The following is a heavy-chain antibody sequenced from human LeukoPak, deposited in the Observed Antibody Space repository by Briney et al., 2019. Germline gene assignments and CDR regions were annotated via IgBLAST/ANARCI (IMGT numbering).Heavy chain of an antibody. D-gene: IGHD4-17*01. CDR3: ASPTLDYGDYLIDY. J-gene: IGHJ4*02. V-gene: IGHV4-38-2*01. Sequence: SETLSLTCVVSGYSISSGYHWGWIRQPPGKGLEWIGSIYYSGSTYYNPSLKSRVTISVDTSKNQFSLKLSSVTAADTAVYYCASPTLDYGDYLIDYWGQGTLVTVSS. CDR2: IYYSGST. CDR1: GYSISSGYH.